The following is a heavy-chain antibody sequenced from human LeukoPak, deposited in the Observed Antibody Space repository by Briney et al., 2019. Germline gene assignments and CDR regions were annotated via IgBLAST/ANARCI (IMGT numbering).Heavy chain of an antibody. D-gene: IGHD3-10*01. V-gene: IGHV4-38-2*02. CDR2: IYHSGST. CDR3: ARDLEGTMVRY. J-gene: IGHJ4*02. Sequence: SETLSLTCTVSGYSISSGYYWGWIRQPPGKGLEWIGSIYHSGSTYYNPSLKSRVTISVDTSKNQFSLKLSSVTAADTAVYYCARDLEGTMVRYWGQGTLVTVSP. CDR1: GYSISSGYY.